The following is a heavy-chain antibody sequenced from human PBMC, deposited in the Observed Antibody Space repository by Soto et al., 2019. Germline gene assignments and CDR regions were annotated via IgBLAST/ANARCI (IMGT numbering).Heavy chain of an antibody. CDR1: GGSISSYY. D-gene: IGHD3-16*01. V-gene: IGHV4-59*08. J-gene: IGHJ4*02. CDR2: IYYSGST. Sequence: SETLSLTCTVSGGSISSYYWSWIRQPPGKGLEWIGYIYYSGSTNYNPSLKSRVTISVDTSKNQFSLKLSSVTAADTAVYYCARLRGPLNIPTVGYLAGAWGAGAVTDYWGQGTLVTVSS. CDR3: ARLRGPLNIPTVGYLAGAWGAGAVTDY.